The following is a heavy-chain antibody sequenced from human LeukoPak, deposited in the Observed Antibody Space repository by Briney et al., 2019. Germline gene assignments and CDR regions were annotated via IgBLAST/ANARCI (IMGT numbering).Heavy chain of an antibody. CDR2: ISGSGGYT. V-gene: IGHV3-23*01. CDR3: AKDDSGYSSAWYYFDY. D-gene: IGHD6-19*01. CDR1: GFTFSIYA. Sequence: QSGGSLGLSCAAAGFTFSIYAMSWVRQAPGEGLEWVSGISGSGGYTNYADSVKGRFTISRDNSKNTLYLQMNSLRAEDTAVYYCAKDDSGYSSAWYYFDYWGQGTLVTVSS. J-gene: IGHJ4*02.